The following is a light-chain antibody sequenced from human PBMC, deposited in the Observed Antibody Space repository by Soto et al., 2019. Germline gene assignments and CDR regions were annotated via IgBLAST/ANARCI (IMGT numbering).Light chain of an antibody. V-gene: IGKV3-15*01. CDR1: QSIHNN. J-gene: IGKJ4*01. Sequence: EIVMTQSPATLSVSPGERATLSCRASQSIHNNLAWFQQKPGQSPTFLIYGASTRATGIPARFSGSGSGTEFTLTISSLQSEDFAVYYCHQYNDWSLTFDGGTKVEIK. CDR2: GAS. CDR3: HQYNDWSLT.